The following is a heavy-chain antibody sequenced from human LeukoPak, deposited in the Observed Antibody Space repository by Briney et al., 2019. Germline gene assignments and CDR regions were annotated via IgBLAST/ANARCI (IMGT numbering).Heavy chain of an antibody. Sequence: GGSLRLSCAASGFTFSSYWMHWVRHAPGKGLVWVSRINSDGSSTSYADSVKGRFTISRDNAKNTLYLQMNSLRAEDTAVYYCARDRLRLYSSSWYPLDYWGQGTLVTVSS. D-gene: IGHD6-13*01. J-gene: IGHJ4*02. CDR3: ARDRLRLYSSSWYPLDY. CDR2: INSDGSST. V-gene: IGHV3-74*01. CDR1: GFTFSSYW.